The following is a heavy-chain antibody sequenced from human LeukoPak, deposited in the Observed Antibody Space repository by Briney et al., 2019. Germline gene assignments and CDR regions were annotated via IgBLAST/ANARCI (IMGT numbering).Heavy chain of an antibody. D-gene: IGHD3-9*01. Sequence: GGSLRLSCAASGFAFSSFGMHWARKAPGKGLDWVAVITYDGSKKYYADSVKGRFTISRDNSKNTLYLQMDILRTEDTAVYYCARGLDYDILTFWGQGTLVTVSS. J-gene: IGHJ4*02. CDR3: ARGLDYDILTF. V-gene: IGHV3-30-3*01. CDR2: ITYDGSKK. CDR1: GFAFSSFG.